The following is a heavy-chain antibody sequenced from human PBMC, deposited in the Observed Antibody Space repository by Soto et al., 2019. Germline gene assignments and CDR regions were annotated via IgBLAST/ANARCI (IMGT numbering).Heavy chain of an antibody. Sequence: ESGPTLVNPTQTLTLTCTFSGFSLRTGGVGVGWIRQPPGKALEWLALIYWNDDKRYSPSLRNRLTITKDTSKNQVVLTMTNMDPVDTATYYCTQRPMSWSYFASWGQGPLVTVSS. D-gene: IGHD3-10*01. V-gene: IGHV2-5*01. J-gene: IGHJ4*02. CDR1: GFSLRTGGVG. CDR2: IYWNDDK. CDR3: TQRPMSWSYFAS.